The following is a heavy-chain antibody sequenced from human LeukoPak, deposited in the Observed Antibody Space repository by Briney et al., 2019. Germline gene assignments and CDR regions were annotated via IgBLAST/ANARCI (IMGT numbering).Heavy chain of an antibody. CDR1: GGSISSGGYY. CDR2: IYYSGST. J-gene: IGHJ5*02. Sequence: SQTLSLTSTVSGGSISSGGYYWSWIRQPPGKGLEWIGYIYYSGSTNYNPSLKSRVTISVDTSKNQFSLKLSSVTAADTAVYYCARRVGYSYGLNWFDPWGQGTLVTVSS. V-gene: IGHV4-61*08. CDR3: ARRVGYSYGLNWFDP. D-gene: IGHD5-18*01.